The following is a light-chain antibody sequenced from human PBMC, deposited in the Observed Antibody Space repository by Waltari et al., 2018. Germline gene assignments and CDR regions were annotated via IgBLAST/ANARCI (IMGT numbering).Light chain of an antibody. V-gene: IGKV1-5*03. CDR1: QNINSW. CDR3: QQYRTNPWA. J-gene: IGKJ1*01. CDR2: KAS. Sequence: DIQMTQSPSLLSASVGDRVTLTCRASQNINSWLAWYQQKPGMAPKLLISKASTLESGVPSRFSGSGSGTEFTLTISSLQPDDLATYYCQQYRTNPWAFGQGTKV.